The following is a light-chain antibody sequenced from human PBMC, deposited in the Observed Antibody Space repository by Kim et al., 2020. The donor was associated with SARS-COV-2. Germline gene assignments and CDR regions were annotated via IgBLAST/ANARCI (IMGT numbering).Light chain of an antibody. CDR2: KAS. Sequence: SASVGHRVTITCRASQSISSSLAWYQQKPGKAPKLLIYKASTLQSGVPSRFSGSGSGTEFTLTIGSLQPDDFGTYYCQQYSAYPVTFGQGTKLEI. CDR1: QSISSS. J-gene: IGKJ2*01. CDR3: QQYSAYPVT. V-gene: IGKV1-5*03.